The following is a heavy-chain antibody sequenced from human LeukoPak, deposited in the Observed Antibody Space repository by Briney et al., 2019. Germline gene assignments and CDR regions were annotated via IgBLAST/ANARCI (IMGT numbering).Heavy chain of an antibody. V-gene: IGHV3-30*03. Sequence: GGSLRLSCAGSGFTFSSYAIHWVRQAPGKGLEWVAVISYDGTNRYYADSVKGRFTISRDNSKNTLYLQMNSLRVEDTAVYYCARDTLDGMGSGSYYNHYYGMDVWGQGTTVTVSS. D-gene: IGHD3-10*01. J-gene: IGHJ6*02. CDR1: GFTFSSYA. CDR2: ISYDGTNR. CDR3: ARDTLDGMGSGSYYNHYYGMDV.